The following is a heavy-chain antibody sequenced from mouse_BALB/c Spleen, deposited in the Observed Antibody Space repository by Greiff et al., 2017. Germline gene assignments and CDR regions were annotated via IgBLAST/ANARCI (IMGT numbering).Heavy chain of an antibody. J-gene: IGHJ2*01. CDR2: ISYSGST. D-gene: IGHD1-2*01. Sequence: VQLQQSGPGLVKPSQSLSLTCTVTGYSITSDYAWNWIRQFPGNKLEWMGYISYSGSTSYNPSLKSRISITRDTSKNQFFLQLNSVTTEDTATYYCAISTATSYFDYWGQGTTLTVSS. V-gene: IGHV3-2*02. CDR3: AISTATSYFDY. CDR1: GYSITSDYA.